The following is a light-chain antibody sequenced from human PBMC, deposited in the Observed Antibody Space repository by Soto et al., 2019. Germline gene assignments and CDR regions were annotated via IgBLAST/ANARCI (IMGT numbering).Light chain of an antibody. Sequence: DIQMTQSPSSLSASVGDRVTITCRASQSISTYLNWYQQKPGKAPKVLIYATSSSHSGVPSRFSGSGSETEFTLTISSLQPEDFATYFCQQTYSTPLTFGGGTKVDI. CDR2: ATS. CDR3: QQTYSTPLT. V-gene: IGKV1-39*01. J-gene: IGKJ4*01. CDR1: QSISTY.